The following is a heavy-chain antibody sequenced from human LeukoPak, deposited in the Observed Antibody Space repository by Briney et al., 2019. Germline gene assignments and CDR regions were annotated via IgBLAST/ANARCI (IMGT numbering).Heavy chain of an antibody. Sequence: GSLRLSCAASGFTFSSYSMNWVRQAPGKGLEWVSVIYSGGSTYYADSVKGRFTISRDNSKNTLYLQMNSLRAEDTAVYYCARLRDYYYGMDVWGQGTTVTVSS. CDR3: ARLRDYYYGMDV. CDR1: GFTFSSYS. CDR2: IYSGGST. J-gene: IGHJ6*02. V-gene: IGHV3-53*01.